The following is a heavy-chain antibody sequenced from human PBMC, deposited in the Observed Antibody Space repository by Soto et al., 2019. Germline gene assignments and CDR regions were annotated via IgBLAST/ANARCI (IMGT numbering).Heavy chain of an antibody. CDR3: AKQEGARTYYDFWSGYLPPGHDYYYGMDV. Sequence: GSLRLSCEASRFTFSNFAMSWVRQAPGKGLEWVSAIIGSGGSTYYADSVKVRFTISRDNSKNTLYLQMNSLRAEDTAVYYCAKQEGARTYYDFWSGYLPPGHDYYYGMDVWGQGTTVTVSS. CDR2: IIGSGGST. J-gene: IGHJ6*02. V-gene: IGHV3-23*01. CDR1: RFTFSNFA. D-gene: IGHD3-3*01.